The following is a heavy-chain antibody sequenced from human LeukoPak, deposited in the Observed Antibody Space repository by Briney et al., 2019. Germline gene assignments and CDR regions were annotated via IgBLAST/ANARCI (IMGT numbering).Heavy chain of an antibody. CDR2: IKQDGSQK. J-gene: IGHJ4*02. V-gene: IGHV3-7*03. CDR1: GFTFSSYW. Sequence: PGGSLRLSCAVSGFTFSSYWMSWVRQAPGKGLEWVANIKQDGSQKYYVDSVKGRFTISRDNAKNSLYLQMNSLRAEDTAVYYCARVEGPWGQGTLVTVSS. CDR3: ARVEGP.